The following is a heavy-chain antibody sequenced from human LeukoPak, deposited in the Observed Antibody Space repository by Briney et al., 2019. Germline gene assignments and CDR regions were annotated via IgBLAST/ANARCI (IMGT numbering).Heavy chain of an antibody. V-gene: IGHV4-34*01. Sequence: SETMSLTCDVYGGSFSGYYWSWIRQPPGKGLEWIGEINHSGSTNYNPSLKSRVTISVDTSKNQFSLKLSSVTAADTAVYYCARGRHYYGSGRGPGWFDPWGQGTLVTVSS. D-gene: IGHD3-10*01. CDR3: ARGRHYYGSGRGPGWFDP. J-gene: IGHJ5*02. CDR1: GGSFSGYY. CDR2: INHSGST.